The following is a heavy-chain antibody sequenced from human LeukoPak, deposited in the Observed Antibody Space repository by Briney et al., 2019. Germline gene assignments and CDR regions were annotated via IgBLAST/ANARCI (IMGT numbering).Heavy chain of an antibody. CDR3: ARETYSSSWSAKFYYYYYMDV. Sequence: GGSLRLSCAASGFTFSSYAMSWVRQAPGKGLEWVSAISDSGSSTYYADSVKGRFTISRDNSKNTLHLQMNSLRAEDTAVYYCARETYSSSWSAKFYYYYYMDVWGKGTTVTVSS. V-gene: IGHV3-23*01. J-gene: IGHJ6*03. D-gene: IGHD6-13*01. CDR2: ISDSGSST. CDR1: GFTFSSYA.